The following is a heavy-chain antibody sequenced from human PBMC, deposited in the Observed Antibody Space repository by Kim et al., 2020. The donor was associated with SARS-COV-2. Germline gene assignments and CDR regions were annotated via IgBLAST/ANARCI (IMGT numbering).Heavy chain of an antibody. Sequence: GVSLRLSCAASGFTFSSYGMHWVRQAPGKGLEWVAVISYDGSNKYYADSVKGRFTISRDNSKNTLYLQMNSLRAEDTAVYYCAKAYSGSYRTAFDIWGQGTMVTVSS. V-gene: IGHV3-30*18. J-gene: IGHJ3*02. CDR3: AKAYSGSYRTAFDI. D-gene: IGHD1-26*01. CDR1: GFTFSSYG. CDR2: ISYDGSNK.